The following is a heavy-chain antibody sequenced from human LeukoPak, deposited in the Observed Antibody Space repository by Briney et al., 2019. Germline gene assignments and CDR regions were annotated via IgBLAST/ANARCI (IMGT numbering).Heavy chain of an antibody. J-gene: IGHJ5*02. V-gene: IGHV1-18*01. Sequence: ASVTVSFTASGYTFTSYGISWVRQAPGQGLEWMGWISAYNGNTNYEQKLQGRVTMTTDTSTSTAYMELRSLRSDDTAVYYCARDGLQSNLGDNWFDPWGQGTLVTVSS. CDR1: GYTFTSYG. CDR3: ARDGLQSNLGDNWFDP. D-gene: IGHD5-24*01. CDR2: ISAYNGNT.